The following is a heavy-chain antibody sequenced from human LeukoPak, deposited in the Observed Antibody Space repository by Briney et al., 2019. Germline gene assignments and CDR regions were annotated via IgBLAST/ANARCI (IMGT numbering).Heavy chain of an antibody. Sequence: GGSLRLSCAASGVTFSDYHMTWSRQAPGEGLEGGSYISSSGSTIYYADSVKGRFTISRDNAKNSLYLQMNSLRAEDTAVYYCARSYDILTGHFDYWGQGTLVTVSS. V-gene: IGHV3-11*01. CDR2: ISSSGSTI. CDR3: ARSYDILTGHFDY. J-gene: IGHJ4*02. CDR1: GVTFSDYH. D-gene: IGHD3-9*01.